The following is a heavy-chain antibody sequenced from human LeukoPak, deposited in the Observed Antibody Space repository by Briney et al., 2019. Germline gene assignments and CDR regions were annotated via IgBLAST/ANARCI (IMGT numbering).Heavy chain of an antibody. V-gene: IGHV4-59*01. CDR1: GGSISSYY. J-gene: IGHJ5*02. Sequence: PSETLSLTCTVSGGSISSYYWSWIRQPPGKGLEWIGYIYYSGSTNYNPSLKSRVTISVDTSKNQFSLKLSSVTAADTAVYYCARVPRGRQQLVDGNWFDPWGQGTLVTVSS. D-gene: IGHD6-13*01. CDR2: IYYSGST. CDR3: ARVPRGRQQLVDGNWFDP.